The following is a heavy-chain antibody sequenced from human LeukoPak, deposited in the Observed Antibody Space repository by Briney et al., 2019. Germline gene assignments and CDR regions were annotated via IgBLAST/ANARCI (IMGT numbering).Heavy chain of an antibody. CDR1: GFSFTTSA. CDR2: IVVGSGNT. D-gene: IGHD3/OR15-3a*01. V-gene: IGHV1-58*01. CDR3: ARGGSFGLKANLDS. Sequence: SVKVSCKASGFSFTTSAVQWVRQARGQRLEWIGWIVVGSGNTNYAQKFQERVTITRDMSSSTAYMELSSLTSEDTAVYYCARGGSFGLKANLDSWGQGTLVTVSS. J-gene: IGHJ4*02.